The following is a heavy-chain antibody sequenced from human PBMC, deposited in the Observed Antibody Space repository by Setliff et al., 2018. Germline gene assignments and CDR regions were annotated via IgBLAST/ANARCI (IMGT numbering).Heavy chain of an antibody. D-gene: IGHD4-17*01. Sequence: ASVKVSCKASGYTFTSYGVSWVRQAPGEGLEWMGWISTYTANTKYAQRFQGRVTMTTDTSTSTAYMELRSLRSDDTAVYYCVRDAGWQYDDYAGVYFPHWGQGTLVTVSS. V-gene: IGHV1-18*01. CDR1: GYTFTSYG. CDR3: VRDAGWQYDDYAGVYFPH. J-gene: IGHJ1*01. CDR2: ISTYTANT.